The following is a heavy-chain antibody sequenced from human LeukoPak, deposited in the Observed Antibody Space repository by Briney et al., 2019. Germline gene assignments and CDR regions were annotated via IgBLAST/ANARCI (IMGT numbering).Heavy chain of an antibody. CDR3: ARDGVEFYNWFDP. CDR2: INSDGSST. V-gene: IGHV3-74*01. CDR1: GFIFDDYA. J-gene: IGHJ5*02. D-gene: IGHD2-21*01. Sequence: HAGGSLRLSCAVSGFIFDDYAMHWVRQAPGKGLVWVSRINSDGSSTTYADSVKGRFTISRDNAKNTLYLQMNSLRAEDTAVYYCARDGVEFYNWFDPWGQGTLVTVSS.